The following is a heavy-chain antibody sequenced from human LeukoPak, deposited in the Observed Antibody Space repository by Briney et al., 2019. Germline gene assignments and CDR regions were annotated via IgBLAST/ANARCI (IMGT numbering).Heavy chain of an antibody. CDR2: IYYSGST. CDR3: AREHYYRSGSYYNVNWFDP. CDR1: GGSISSYY. J-gene: IGHJ5*02. D-gene: IGHD3-10*01. V-gene: IGHV4-59*01. Sequence: SETLSLXCTVSGGSISSYYWSWSRQPPGKGLEWIGYIYYSGSTNYNPSLKSRVTISVDTSKNQFSLKLSSVTAADTAVYYCAREHYYRSGSYYNVNWFDPWGQGTLVTVSS.